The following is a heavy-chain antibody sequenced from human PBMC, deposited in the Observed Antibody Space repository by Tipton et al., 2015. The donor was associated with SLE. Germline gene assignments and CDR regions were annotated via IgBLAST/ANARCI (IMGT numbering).Heavy chain of an antibody. CDR3: ARLAVAGMWYYFDF. J-gene: IGHJ4*02. V-gene: IGHV4-59*07. Sequence: TLSLTCTVSGGSISSYYWSWIRQPPGKGLEWIGFIYYSGSTNYNPPFKSRVTISVDTSKNQLSLNVISMTAADTAVYYCARLAVAGMWYYFDFWGQGTLVTVSS. D-gene: IGHD6-19*01. CDR1: GGSISSYY. CDR2: IYYSGST.